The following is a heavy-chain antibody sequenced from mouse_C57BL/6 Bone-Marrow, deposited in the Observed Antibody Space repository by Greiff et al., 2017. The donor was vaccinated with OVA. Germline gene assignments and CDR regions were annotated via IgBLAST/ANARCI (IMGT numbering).Heavy chain of an antibody. CDR1: GYTFTDNE. CDR2: IDPETGGT. CDR3: TRLGVGVYFDY. V-gene: IGHV1-15*01. D-gene: IGHD1-1*02. Sequence: QVQLQQSGAELVRPGASVTLSCKASGYTFTDNEMHWVKQTPVHGLEWIGAIDPETGGTAYNQKFKGKAILTADKSSSTAYMELRSLTSEDSAVYYCTRLGVGVYFDYWGQGTTLTVSS. J-gene: IGHJ2*01.